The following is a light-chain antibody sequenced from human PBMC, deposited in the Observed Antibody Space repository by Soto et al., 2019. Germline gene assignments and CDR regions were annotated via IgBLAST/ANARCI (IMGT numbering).Light chain of an antibody. CDR2: GAS. J-gene: IGKJ3*01. CDR3: QQYNNWPT. V-gene: IGKV3-15*01. CDR1: QSVSSN. Sequence: EIVMTQSPATLSVSPGERATLSCRASQSVSSNLAWYQQKPGQAPRLLIYGASTRATGIPARFSGSGSGTEFTLTISSLPSEDFAVYYCQQYNNWPTFGPGNKVDIK.